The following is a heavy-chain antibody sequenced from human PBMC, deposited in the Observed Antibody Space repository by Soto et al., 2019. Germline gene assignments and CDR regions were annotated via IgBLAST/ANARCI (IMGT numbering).Heavy chain of an antibody. J-gene: IGHJ5*02. V-gene: IGHV3-72*01. Sequence: GGSLRLSCAASGFTFSDHYMDWVRQAPGKGLEWVGRTRNKANSYTTEYAASVKGRFTISKDDSKNSLYLQMNSLKTEDTAVYYCAREPIAVEGENWFDPWGQGTLVTVSS. D-gene: IGHD6-19*01. CDR3: AREPIAVEGENWFDP. CDR2: TRNKANSYTT. CDR1: GFTFSDHY.